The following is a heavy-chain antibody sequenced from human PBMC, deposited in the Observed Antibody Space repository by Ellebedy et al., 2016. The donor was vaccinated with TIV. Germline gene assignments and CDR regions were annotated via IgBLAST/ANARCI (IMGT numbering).Heavy chain of an antibody. V-gene: IGHV3-30*04. D-gene: IGHD1-20*01. CDR2: ISYDGGSK. CDR3: ARAPFNWNYFDY. J-gene: IGHJ4*02. Sequence: GESLKISCAASGFTFSSYALHWVCQAPGKGLEWVAFISYDGGSKFYADSVKGRFTISRDNSKNTLFLQMNSLRAEDTAVYYCARAPFNWNYFDYWGQGTLVTVSS. CDR1: GFTFSSYA.